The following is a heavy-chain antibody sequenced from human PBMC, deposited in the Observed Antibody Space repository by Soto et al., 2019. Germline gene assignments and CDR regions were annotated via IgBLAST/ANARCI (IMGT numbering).Heavy chain of an antibody. J-gene: IGHJ4*02. CDR1: GFPFSSYA. Sequence: LRLSCSASGFPFSSYAMSWVRQAPGKVLEWVSAISGSCGSTYYADSVKGRFTISRDNSKNTLYLQMNSLRAEDTAVYYCVKDPYYYDSSGYFISWGQGTLVTVSS. CDR3: VKDPYYYDSSGYFIS. D-gene: IGHD3-22*01. CDR2: ISGSCGST. V-gene: IGHV3-23*01.